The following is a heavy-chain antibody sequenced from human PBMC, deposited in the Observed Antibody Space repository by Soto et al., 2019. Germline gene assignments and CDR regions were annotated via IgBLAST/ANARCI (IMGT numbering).Heavy chain of an antibody. J-gene: IGHJ3*02. Sequence: QVQLQESGPGLVKPSQTLSLTCTVSGGSISSGGSYWSWIRQHPGKGLEWIGYIYYSGSTYYNPSLKSRVTISVDTSKNQFSLKLSSVTAADTAVYYCARVGYYAGSGYNAFNIWGQGTMVTVSS. D-gene: IGHD3-22*01. V-gene: IGHV4-31*03. CDR2: IYYSGST. CDR3: ARVGYYAGSGYNAFNI. CDR1: GGSISSGGSY.